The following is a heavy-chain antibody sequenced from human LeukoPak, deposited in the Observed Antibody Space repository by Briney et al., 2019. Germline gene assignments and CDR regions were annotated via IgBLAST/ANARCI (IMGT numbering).Heavy chain of an antibody. V-gene: IGHV3-30*18. J-gene: IGHJ3*02. CDR3: AKEVQVERRKDGFDI. Sequence: RRCLRLSCAASGFTFSSYGMHWVRQAPGKGLEWVAVISYDGNNKYYADSVKGRFTISRDNSKNTLYLQMNSLRAEDTAVYYCAKEVQVERRKDGFDIWGQGTMVTVSS. CDR1: GFTFSSYG. D-gene: IGHD1-1*01. CDR2: ISYDGNNK.